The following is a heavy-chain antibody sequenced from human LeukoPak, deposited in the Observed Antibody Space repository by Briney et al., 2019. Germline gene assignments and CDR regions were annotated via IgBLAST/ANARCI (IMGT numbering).Heavy chain of an antibody. V-gene: IGHV1-69*13. CDR3: AGYYYDSSGYYYFDY. D-gene: IGHD3-22*01. CDR2: IIPIFGTA. J-gene: IGHJ4*02. CDR1: GGTFSSYA. Sequence: SVKVSCKASGGTFSSYAISWVRQAPGQGLEWMGGIIPIFGTANYAQKFQGRVTITADESTSTAYMELSSLRSEDTAVYYCAGYYYDSSGYYYFDYWGQRTLVTVSS.